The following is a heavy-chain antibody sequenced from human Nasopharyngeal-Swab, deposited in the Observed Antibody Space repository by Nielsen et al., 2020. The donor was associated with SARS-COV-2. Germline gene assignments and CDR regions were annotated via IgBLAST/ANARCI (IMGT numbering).Heavy chain of an antibody. J-gene: IGHJ3*02. D-gene: IGHD2-2*02. Sequence: SETLSLTCTVSGGSISSGSYYWSWIRQPAGKGLEWIGRIYTSGSTNHNPSLKSRVTISVDTSKNQFSLKLSSVTAADTAVYYCARDSSRYCSSTSCYNDAFDIWGQGTMVTVSS. CDR3: ARDSSRYCSSTSCYNDAFDI. CDR1: GGSISSGSYY. CDR2: IYTSGST. V-gene: IGHV4-61*02.